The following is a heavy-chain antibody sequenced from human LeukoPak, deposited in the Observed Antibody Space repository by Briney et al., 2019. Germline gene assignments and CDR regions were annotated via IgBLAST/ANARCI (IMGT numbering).Heavy chain of an antibody. V-gene: IGHV3-30*02. CDR1: GFTFSSYG. J-gene: IGHJ2*01. CDR2: IWYGGNNK. CDR3: AKAFFGDYWYFDL. Sequence: PGGSLRLSCAASGFTFSSYGMHWVRQAPGKGLEWVAVIWYGGNNKYYADSVKGRFTISRDNSKNTLYLQMDSLRAEDTAVYYCAKAFFGDYWYFDLWGRGTLVTVSS. D-gene: IGHD4-17*01.